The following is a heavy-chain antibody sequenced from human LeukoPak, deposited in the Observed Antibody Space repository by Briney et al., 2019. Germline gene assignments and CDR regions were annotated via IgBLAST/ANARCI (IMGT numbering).Heavy chain of an antibody. V-gene: IGHV5-51*01. Sequence: GESLKISCKGSGYSFTNYWIGWVRQMPGKGLEWMGIIYPGDSNTKYSPSFQGQVTISADKSIRTAYLQWSSLKASDTAMYYCASGEVAAGSAPLDYWGQGTLVIVSS. CDR2: IYPGDSNT. CDR3: ASGEVAAGSAPLDY. J-gene: IGHJ4*02. D-gene: IGHD6-13*01. CDR1: GYSFTNYW.